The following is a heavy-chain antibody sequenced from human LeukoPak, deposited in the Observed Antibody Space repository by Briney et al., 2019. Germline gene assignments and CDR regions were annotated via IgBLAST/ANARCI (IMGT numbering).Heavy chain of an antibody. D-gene: IGHD6-6*01. CDR3: AGGGAARPDF. CDR2: IKADGGEK. CDR1: GFTFSTYW. Sequence: GGSLRLSCAASGFTFSTYWMNWFRQTPGKGLEWVAKIKADGGEKDHVASVKGRFTISRDNAKNSLYLQMNSLRVEDTAVYYCAGGGAARPDFWGQGTLVTVSS. J-gene: IGHJ4*02. V-gene: IGHV3-7*01.